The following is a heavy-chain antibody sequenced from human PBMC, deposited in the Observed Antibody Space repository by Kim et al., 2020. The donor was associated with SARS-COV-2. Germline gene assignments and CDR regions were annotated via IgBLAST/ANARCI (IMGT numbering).Heavy chain of an antibody. Sequence: GGSLRLSCAASGFTFSSYGMHWVRQAPGKGLEWVAVISYDGSNKYYADSVKGRFTISRDNSKNTLYLQMNSLRAEDTAVYYCAKDDLGHQLLPDPFDIWG. J-gene: IGHJ3*02. V-gene: IGHV3-30*18. CDR1: GFTFSSYG. CDR2: ISYDGSNK. D-gene: IGHD2-2*01. CDR3: AKDDLGHQLLPDPFDI.